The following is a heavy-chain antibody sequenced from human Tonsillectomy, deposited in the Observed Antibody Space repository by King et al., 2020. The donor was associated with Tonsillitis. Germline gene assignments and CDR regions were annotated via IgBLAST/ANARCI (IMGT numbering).Heavy chain of an antibody. CDR3: ARLSGYSSRWDWYLDL. CDR1: GGTFSNYA. V-gene: IGHV1-69*04. CDR2: IIPILGKA. J-gene: IGHJ2*01. Sequence: VQLVQSGAEVKKPGSSVKVSCKASGGTFSNYAISWVRQAPGQGLEWVGRIIPILGKAMYAQMFQGRVTIIADKSTSTAYMELSSLRSEDTAVYYCARLSGYSSRWDWYLDLWGRGTRVSVSS. D-gene: IGHD6-13*01.